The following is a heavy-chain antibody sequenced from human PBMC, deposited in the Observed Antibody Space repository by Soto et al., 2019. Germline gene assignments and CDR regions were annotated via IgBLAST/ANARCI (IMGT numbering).Heavy chain of an antibody. CDR2: IIPIFGTA. Sequence: ASVKVSCKASGGTFGRYAISWVREAPGQGLEWMGGIIPIFGTANYAQKFQGRVTITADESTSTAYMELSSLRSEDTAVYYCARDYYGSGTFTPAAPPYYCYGMDVWGQGTTVTVSS. CDR1: GGTFGRYA. V-gene: IGHV1-69*13. D-gene: IGHD3-10*01. CDR3: ARDYYGSGTFTPAAPPYYCYGMDV. J-gene: IGHJ6*02.